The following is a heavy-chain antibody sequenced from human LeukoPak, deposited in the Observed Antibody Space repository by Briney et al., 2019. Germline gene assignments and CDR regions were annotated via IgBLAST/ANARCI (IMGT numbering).Heavy chain of an antibody. J-gene: IGHJ5*02. CDR3: TKDPNGYYKGAFDP. Sequence: GGTLRLFCAASGFSFSSFAMIWVSQASGNGLEWVSSINGGHYDTSNTDSVKGRITISRDKAKDTLYLQINSLRADATSIYYCTKDPNGYYKGAFDPWGQGTLVTVSS. CDR1: GFSFSSFA. D-gene: IGHD4-17*01. V-gene: IGHV3-23*01. CDR2: INGGHYDT.